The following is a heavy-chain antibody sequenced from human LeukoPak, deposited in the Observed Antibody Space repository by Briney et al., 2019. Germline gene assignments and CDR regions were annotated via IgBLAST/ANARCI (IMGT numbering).Heavy chain of an antibody. J-gene: IGHJ4*02. CDR1: GFTFSNYA. V-gene: IGHV3-23*01. D-gene: IGHD6-19*01. CDR2: ISGGGDRA. Sequence: PGGSLRLSCAASGFTFSNYAMSWVRQAPGKGLEWVSIISGGGDRAYYADSVKGLFTISRDNSKNALYLQMSSLRADDTAIYYFPKGGWAGRPIDSWAQGPLVTASS. CDR3: PKGGWAGRPIDS.